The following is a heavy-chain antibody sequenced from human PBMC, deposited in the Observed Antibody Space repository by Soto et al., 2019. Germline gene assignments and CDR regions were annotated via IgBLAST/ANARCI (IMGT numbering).Heavy chain of an antibody. CDR3: ASDAAISGIEAFDI. CDR1: GGSISSGGYS. CDR2: SYPRGSA. V-gene: IGHV4-30-2*01. Sequence: QLQLQESGSGLVKPSQTLSLTCAVSGGSISSGGYSWSWIRQPPGKGLEWIGYSYPRGSAFYNSFLKGRVAISVDRSKNQLSLRLSFVTAAESAVYYCASDAAISGIEAFDIWGQGTMVAVSS. J-gene: IGHJ3*02. D-gene: IGHD1-26*01.